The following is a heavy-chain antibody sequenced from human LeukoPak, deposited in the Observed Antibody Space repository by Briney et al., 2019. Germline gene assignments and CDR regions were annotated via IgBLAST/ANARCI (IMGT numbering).Heavy chain of an antibody. V-gene: IGHV3-23*01. CDR2: ISGSGGTT. CDR1: GFTFNNYA. Sequence: GGSLRLSCAASGFTFNNYAMNWVRQAPGKGLEWVSVISGSGGTTYYADSVKGRFTISRDNSKNTLYLQMNSLRAEDTAVYYCARGRFRSSGWYSWEDYYYGMDVWGQGTTVTVSS. D-gene: IGHD6-19*01. J-gene: IGHJ6*02. CDR3: ARGRFRSSGWYSWEDYYYGMDV.